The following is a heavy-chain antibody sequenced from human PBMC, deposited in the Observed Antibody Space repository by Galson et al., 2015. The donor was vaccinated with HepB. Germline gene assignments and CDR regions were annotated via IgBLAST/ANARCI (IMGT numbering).Heavy chain of an antibody. CDR1: GFSPHDHA. J-gene: IGHJ4*02. V-gene: IGHV3-9*02. CDR3: VRVGDDFWGGFYD. Sequence: SLRLSCATSGFSPHDHAIHWVRQPPGKGLEWVSGISWNSGSLGYADSVKGRFTISRDNGQNVVYLQMNNLRIEDTALYHCVRVGDDFWGGFYDWGRGTLVTVSS. D-gene: IGHD3-3*01. CDR2: ISWNSGSL.